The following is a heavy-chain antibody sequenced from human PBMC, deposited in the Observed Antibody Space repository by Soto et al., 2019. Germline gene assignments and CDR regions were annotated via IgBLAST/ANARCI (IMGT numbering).Heavy chain of an antibody. V-gene: IGHV1-18*01. Sequence: QVHLVQSGAEVKKPGASVKVSCKASGYTFTSYGITWVRQAPGQGLEWMGWISAHNGNTDYAQKLQGRVIVTRDTSTSPAYMELRSLRSDGTAVYYCARGRDGDYWGQGALVTVSS. CDR2: ISAHNGNT. J-gene: IGHJ4*02. D-gene: IGHD6-6*01. CDR1: GYTFTSYG. CDR3: ARGRDGDY.